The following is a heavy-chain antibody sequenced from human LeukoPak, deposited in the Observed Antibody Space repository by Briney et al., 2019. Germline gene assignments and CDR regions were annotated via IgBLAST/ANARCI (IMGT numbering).Heavy chain of an antibody. CDR1: GFIFSSFE. CDR2: ISSSGSTI. CDR3: AKGRQTNSPYDY. J-gene: IGHJ4*02. V-gene: IGHV3-48*03. D-gene: IGHD2-8*01. Sequence: GGSLRLSCAASGFIFSSFEMNWVRQAPGKGLEWVSYISSSGSTINYADSVKGRFTISRDNSKNTLYLQMNSLRAEDTAIYYCAKGRQTNSPYDYWGQGTLVTVSS.